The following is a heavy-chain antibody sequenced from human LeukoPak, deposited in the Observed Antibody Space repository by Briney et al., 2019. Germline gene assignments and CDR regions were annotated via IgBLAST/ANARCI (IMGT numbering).Heavy chain of an antibody. CDR3: ARVPRRYYYDSSGYYYLPFDY. CDR2: IYTSGST. J-gene: IGHJ4*02. V-gene: IGHV4-61*02. D-gene: IGHD3-22*01. CDR1: GGSISSGSHY. Sequence: SQTLSLTCTVSGGSISSGSHYWSWIRQPAGKGLEWIGRIYTSGSTNYNPSLKSRVTISVDTSKNQFSLKLSSVTAADTAVYYCARVPRRYYYDSSGYYYLPFDYWGQGTPVTVSS.